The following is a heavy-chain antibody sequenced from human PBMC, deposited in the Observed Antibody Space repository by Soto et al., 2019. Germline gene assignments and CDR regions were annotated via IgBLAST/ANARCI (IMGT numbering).Heavy chain of an antibody. D-gene: IGHD6-13*01. CDR3: AKHTYSRSWYF. J-gene: IGHJ4*02. V-gene: IGHV3-23*05. CDR1: GFTFTNYL. CDR2: IDKSGGDT. Sequence: EVQLLESGGDLVQPGGSLRLSCAASGFTFTNYLMTWVRQAPGKGLEWVSSIDKSGGDTYYADSVKGRFTISRDNSTNTLYLQLNGLRAEDTAVYYCAKHTYSRSWYFWGQGTLVTVSS.